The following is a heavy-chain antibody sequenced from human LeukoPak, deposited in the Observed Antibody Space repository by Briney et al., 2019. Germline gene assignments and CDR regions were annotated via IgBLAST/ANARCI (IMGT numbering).Heavy chain of an antibody. CDR2: IYSGGST. J-gene: IGHJ6*03. CDR1: GFTVSSNY. Sequence: GGSLRLSCAASGFTVSSNYMSWVRQAPGKGREGVSVIYSGGSTYYADSVKGRFTISRDNSKNTLYLQMNSLRAEDTAVYYCAKDREILGPYYYYMDVWGKGTTVTVSS. V-gene: IGHV3-66*01. CDR3: AKDREILGPYYYYMDV.